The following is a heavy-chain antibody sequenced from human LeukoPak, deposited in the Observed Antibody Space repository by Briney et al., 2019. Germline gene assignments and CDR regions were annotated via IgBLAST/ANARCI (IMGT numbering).Heavy chain of an antibody. CDR2: IYPGDSDT. CDR1: GDSFTSYW. J-gene: IGHJ6*03. D-gene: IGHD4-11*01. CDR3: ARTVTTLGDYYYYMDV. Sequence: GESLKISCKGSGDSFTSYWIGWVRQMPGKGLEWMGIIYPGDSDTRYSPSFQGQVTISADKSISTAYLQWSSLKASDTAMYYCARTVTTLGDYYYYMDVWGKGTTVTVSS. V-gene: IGHV5-51*01.